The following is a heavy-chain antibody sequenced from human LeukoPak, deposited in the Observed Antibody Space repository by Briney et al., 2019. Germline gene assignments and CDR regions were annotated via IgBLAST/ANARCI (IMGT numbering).Heavy chain of an antibody. CDR3: AKPPSPKGTMDHWFDP. CDR1: GGSISSYY. D-gene: IGHD4/OR15-4a*01. J-gene: IGHJ5*02. Sequence: PSETLSLTCTVSGGSISSYYWSWIRQPPGKGLEWLGYIYYSGSTNYNPSLKSRVTISVDTSKNQFSLKLSSVTAADTAVYYCAKPPSPKGTMDHWFDPGGQGTLVTVSS. V-gene: IGHV4-59*01. CDR2: IYYSGST.